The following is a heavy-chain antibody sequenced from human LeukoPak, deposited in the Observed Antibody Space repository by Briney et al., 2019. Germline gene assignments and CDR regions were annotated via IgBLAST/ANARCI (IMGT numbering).Heavy chain of an antibody. CDR2: IYYSGST. Sequence: PSETLSLTCTVSGGSVSRGSYYWSWIRQPPGKGLEWIGYIYYSGSTNYNPSLKSRVTISVDTSKNQFSLKLTSVTAADTAVYYCARDRGGAAEGNWFDSWGQGTLVIVSS. CDR3: ARDRGGAAEGNWFDS. V-gene: IGHV4-61*01. J-gene: IGHJ5*01. CDR1: GGSVSRGSYY. D-gene: IGHD6-13*01.